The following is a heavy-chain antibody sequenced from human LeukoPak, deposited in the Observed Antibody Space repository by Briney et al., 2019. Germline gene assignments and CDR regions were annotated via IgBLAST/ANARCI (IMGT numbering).Heavy chain of an antibody. V-gene: IGHV3-30*02. CDR2: IRYDGSNK. Sequence: PGGSLRLSCAASGFTFSSYGMHWVRQAPGKGLEWVAFIRYDGSNKYYADSVKGRFTISRDNSKNTLYLHMNSLRAEDTAVYYCAKDSASGDYFDYSAFWTGYFDYWGQGTLVTVSS. J-gene: IGHJ4*02. CDR3: AKDSASGDYFDYSAFWTGYFDY. CDR1: GFTFSSYG. D-gene: IGHD3/OR15-3a*01.